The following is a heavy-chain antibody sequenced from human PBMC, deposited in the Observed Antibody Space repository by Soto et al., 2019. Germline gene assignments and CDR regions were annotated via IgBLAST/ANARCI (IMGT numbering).Heavy chain of an antibody. CDR1: GGTFSSYA. J-gene: IGHJ6*02. V-gene: IGHV1-69*13. CDR3: ARHDCISTSCYYYYYYSMDV. D-gene: IGHD2-2*01. CDR2: IIPIFDTA. Sequence: GASVKVSCKTSGGTFSSYAISWVRQAPGQGLEWKGGIIPIFDTANYAQKFQGRVTITADESTSTAYMELSSLRSEDTAVYYFARHDCISTSCYYYYYYSMDVWGQGTTVTVSS.